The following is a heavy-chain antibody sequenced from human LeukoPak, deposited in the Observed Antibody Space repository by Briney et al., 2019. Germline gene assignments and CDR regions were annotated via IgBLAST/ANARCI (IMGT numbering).Heavy chain of an antibody. Sequence: PSGGSLRLSCAASGFPFSSSAMSWVRHTPGNGLEWVSSITGNGVTTYYADSVKGRFTISRDNPKNILFLQMNSLGAEDSASYFCAKERRRVDTSMIRSYYFDSWGQGTPVTVSS. D-gene: IGHD3-16*01. CDR1: GFPFSSSA. J-gene: IGHJ4*02. CDR2: ITGNGVTT. V-gene: IGHV3-23*01. CDR3: AKERRRVDTSMIRSYYFDS.